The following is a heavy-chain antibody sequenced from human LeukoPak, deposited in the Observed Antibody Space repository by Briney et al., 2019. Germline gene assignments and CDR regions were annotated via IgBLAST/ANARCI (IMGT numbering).Heavy chain of an antibody. D-gene: IGHD4-11*01. CDR3: AKGNGDY. V-gene: IGHV3-30*18. J-gene: IGHJ4*02. CDR1: GFTFSSYG. Sequence: PGGSLRLSCAASGFTFSSYGMHWVRQAPGKGLEWVAVISYDGSKDYADSVKGRFTISRDNSKNTLYLQMNSLRAEDTAVYYCAKGNGDYWGQGTLVTVSS. CDR2: ISYDGSK.